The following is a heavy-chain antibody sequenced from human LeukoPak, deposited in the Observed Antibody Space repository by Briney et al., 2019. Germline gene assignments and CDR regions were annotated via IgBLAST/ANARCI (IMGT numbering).Heavy chain of an antibody. CDR3: ARARAYYYYYYMDV. V-gene: IGHV3-20*04. J-gene: IGHJ6*03. CDR1: GFTFDDYG. CDR2: INWNGGST. Sequence: GGSLRLSCAASGFTFDDYGMSWVRQAPGKGLEWVSGINWNGGSTGYADSVKGRFTISRDNAKNSLYLQINSLRAEDTALYYCARARAYYYYYYMDVWGKGTTVTVSS.